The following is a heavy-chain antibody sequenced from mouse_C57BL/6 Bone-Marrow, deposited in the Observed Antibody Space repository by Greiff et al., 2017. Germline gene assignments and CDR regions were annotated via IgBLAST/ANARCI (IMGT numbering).Heavy chain of an antibody. J-gene: IGHJ4*01. CDR2: IYPGSGNT. V-gene: IGHV1-76*01. CDR1: GYTFTDYY. D-gene: IGHD2-3*01. Sequence: QVQLQQSGAELVRPGASVKLSCKASGYTFTDYYINWVKQRPGQGLEWIARIYPGSGNTYYNEKFKGKATLTAEKSSSTAYMQLSSLTSEDTAVYFSASGRWVLLGAMDYWSKGTSVTVSS. CDR3: ASGRWVLLGAMDY.